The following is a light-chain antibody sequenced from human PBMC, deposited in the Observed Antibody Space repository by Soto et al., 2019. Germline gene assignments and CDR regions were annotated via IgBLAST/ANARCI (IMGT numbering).Light chain of an antibody. V-gene: IGLV2-23*02. CDR3: CSYARGSTLYV. J-gene: IGLJ1*01. Sequence: QSVLTQPASVSGSPGQSITVSCTGTSSDVGSYNLVSWYQHHPGNAPKLIIYEVSKRPSGVSYRFSGSKSGNTASLTISGLQAEDEADYYCCSYARGSTLYVFGAGTKLTVL. CDR1: SSDVGSYNL. CDR2: EVS.